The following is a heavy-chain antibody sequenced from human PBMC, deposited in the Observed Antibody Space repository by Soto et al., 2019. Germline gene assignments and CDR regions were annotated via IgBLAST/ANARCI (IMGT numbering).Heavy chain of an antibody. D-gene: IGHD5-12*01. CDR3: TRGLASGDY. CDR1: GYIFTNFY. Sequence: QVQLVQPGAEVKKPGASVKFSCKASGYIFTNFYIHWVRQAPGQGLEWIGIINPNGGSTNYAQNFQGRVTMTRDTSTSTVYMDLNSLRSEDTAVYYCTRGLASGDYWGQGTRITVSS. V-gene: IGHV1-46*03. J-gene: IGHJ4*02. CDR2: INPNGGST.